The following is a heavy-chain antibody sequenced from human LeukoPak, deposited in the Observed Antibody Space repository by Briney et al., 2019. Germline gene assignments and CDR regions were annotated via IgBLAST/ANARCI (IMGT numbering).Heavy chain of an antibody. V-gene: IGHV1-18*01. CDR3: ARVRDYYVSSGSFDY. CDR1: GYTFTSYG. CDR2: ISAYNGNT. Sequence: ASVKVSCKASGYTFTSYGISWVRQAPGQGLEWMGWISAYNGNTNYAQKLQGRVTMTTDTSTSTAYMELRSLRSDDTAVYYCARVRDYYVSSGSFDYWGQGTLVTVSS. J-gene: IGHJ4*02. D-gene: IGHD3-22*01.